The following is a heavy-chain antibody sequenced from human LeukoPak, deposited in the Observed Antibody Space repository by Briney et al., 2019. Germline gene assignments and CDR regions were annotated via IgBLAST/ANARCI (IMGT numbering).Heavy chain of an antibody. J-gene: IGHJ3*02. Sequence: SETLSLTCTVSGGSISSSTYYWGWIRRPPGKGLEWIGSIYYSGSTYYNPSLKSRTTVSVDTSKNQFSLKLSSVTAADTAVYYCASSPGYYDSGGYYDAFSIWGEGTIVSVSS. V-gene: IGHV4-39*01. CDR3: ASSPGYYDSGGYYDAFSI. D-gene: IGHD3-22*01. CDR1: GGSISSSTYY. CDR2: IYYSGST.